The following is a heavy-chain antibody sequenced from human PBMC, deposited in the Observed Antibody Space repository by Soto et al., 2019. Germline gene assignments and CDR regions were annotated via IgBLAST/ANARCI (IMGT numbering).Heavy chain of an antibody. D-gene: IGHD6-13*01. V-gene: IGHV4-59*01. CDR1: GGSISSYY. J-gene: IGHJ4*02. CDR2: IYYSGST. Sequence: SETVSLTCTVSGGSISSYYWSWIRQPPGKGLEWIGYIYYSGSTNYNPSLKSRVTISVDTSKNQFSLKLSSVTAADTAVYYCARGGRGIAAAGSFDYWGQGTLVTVSS. CDR3: ARGGRGIAAAGSFDY.